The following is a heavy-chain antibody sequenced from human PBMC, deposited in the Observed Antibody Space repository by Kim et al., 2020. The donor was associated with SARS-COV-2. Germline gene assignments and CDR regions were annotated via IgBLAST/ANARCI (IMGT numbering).Heavy chain of an antibody. V-gene: IGHV3-7*01. CDR2: K. J-gene: IGHJ4*02. D-gene: IGHD6-19*01. Sequence: KYYVDSVKGRFTISRDNAKNSLYLQMNSLRAEDTAVYYCARGVAGWYFDYWGQGTLVTVSS. CDR3: ARGVAGWYFDY.